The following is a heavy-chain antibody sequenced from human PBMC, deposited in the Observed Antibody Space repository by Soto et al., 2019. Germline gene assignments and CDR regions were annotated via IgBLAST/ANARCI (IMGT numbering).Heavy chain of an antibody. J-gene: IGHJ6*02. D-gene: IGHD1-26*01. CDR2: IYYSGIT. V-gene: IGHV4-31*03. CDR3: ARVGEDYYYYGMDV. Sequence: SLTCTVSGGSISSGGYYWSWIRQHPGKGLEGIGYIYYSGITYYNPSLKSRVTISVDTSKNQFSLKLSSVTAADTAVYYCARVGEDYYYYGMDVWGQGTTVTVSS. CDR1: GGSISSGGYY.